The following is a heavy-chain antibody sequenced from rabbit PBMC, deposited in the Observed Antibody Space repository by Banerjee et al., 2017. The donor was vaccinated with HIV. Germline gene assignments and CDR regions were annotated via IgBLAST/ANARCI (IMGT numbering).Heavy chain of an antibody. D-gene: IGHD6-1*01. Sequence: QSLEESGGDLVKPGASLTLTCKASGFSYSGGYDMCWVRQAPGKGLEWIGCIYTGHGGTYYASWAKGRFTISKASSTTVTLQMTSLTAADTATYFCARSADAGCAYALWGQGTLVTVS. J-gene: IGHJ4*01. CDR1: GFSYSGGYD. CDR3: ARSADAGCAYAL. CDR2: IYTGHGGT. V-gene: IGHV1S40*01.